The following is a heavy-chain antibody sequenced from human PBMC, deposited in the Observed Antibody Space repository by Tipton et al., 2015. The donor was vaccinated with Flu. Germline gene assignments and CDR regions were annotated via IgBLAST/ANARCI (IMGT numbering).Heavy chain of an antibody. CDR2: IYYSGST. CDR1: GGSISSYY. CDR3: ARDAAELGKCGMDV. D-gene: IGHD7-27*01. Sequence: TLSLTCTVSGGSISSYYWSWIRQPPGKGLEWIGYIYYSGSTNYNPSLKSRVTISLDTSKNQFSLKLSSVTAADTAVYYCARDAAELGKCGMDVWGQGTTVPVSS. J-gene: IGHJ6*02. V-gene: IGHV4-59*01.